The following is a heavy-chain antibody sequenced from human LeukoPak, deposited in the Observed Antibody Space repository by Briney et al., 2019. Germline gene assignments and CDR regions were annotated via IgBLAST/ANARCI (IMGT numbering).Heavy chain of an antibody. CDR2: INPNSGGT. D-gene: IGHD1/OR15-1a*01. J-gene: IGHJ4*02. Sequence: ASVKVSCKASGYTFTGYYMHWVRQVPGQGLEWMGWINPNSGGTKYAQKFRGRVTMTRDTSISTAYMELNRLRSDDTAVYYCARVMNREGTNYWGQGTLVTVSS. CDR3: ARVMNREGTNY. V-gene: IGHV1-2*02. CDR1: GYTFTGYY.